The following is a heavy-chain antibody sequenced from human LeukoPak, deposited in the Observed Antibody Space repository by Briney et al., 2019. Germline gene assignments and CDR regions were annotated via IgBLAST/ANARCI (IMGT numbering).Heavy chain of an antibody. CDR2: IYYSGST. V-gene: IGHV4-59*01. J-gene: IGHJ4*02. Sequence: PSETLSLTCTVSGGSISSYYWSWIRQPPGRGLEWIGYIYYSGSTNYNPSLKSRVTISVDTSKNQFSLKLSSVTAADTAVYYCARGTRSSSYIDFDYWGQGTLVTVSS. CDR1: GGSISSYY. CDR3: ARGTRSSSYIDFDY. D-gene: IGHD6-6*01.